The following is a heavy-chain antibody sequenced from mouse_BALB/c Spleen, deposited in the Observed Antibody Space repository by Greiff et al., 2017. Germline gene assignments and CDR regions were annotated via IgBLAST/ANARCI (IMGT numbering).Heavy chain of an antibody. CDR1: GYAFSSYW. J-gene: IGHJ4*01. D-gene: IGHD2-4*01. CDR2: IYPGDGDT. Sequence: QVQLQQSGAELVRPGSSVKISCKASGYAFSSYWMNWVKQRPGQGLEWIGQIYPGDGDTNYNGKFKGKATLTADKSSSTAYMQLSSLTSEDSAVYFCARSLYDYDGYYAMDYWGQGTSVTVSS. V-gene: IGHV1-80*01. CDR3: ARSLYDYDGYYAMDY.